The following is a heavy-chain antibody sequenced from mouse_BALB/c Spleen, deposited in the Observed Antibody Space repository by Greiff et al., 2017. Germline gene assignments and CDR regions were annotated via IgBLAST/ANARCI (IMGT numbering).Heavy chain of an antibody. CDR2: IDPANGNT. V-gene: IGHV14-3*02. Sequence: VQLKESGAELVKPGASVKLSCTASGFNIKDTYMHWVKQRPEQGLEWIGRIDPANGNTKYDPKFQGKATITADTSSNTAYLQLSSLTSEDTAVYYCARWVGGNFYFDYWGQGTTLTVSS. D-gene: IGHD2-1*01. J-gene: IGHJ2*01. CDR3: ARWVGGNFYFDY. CDR1: GFNIKDTY.